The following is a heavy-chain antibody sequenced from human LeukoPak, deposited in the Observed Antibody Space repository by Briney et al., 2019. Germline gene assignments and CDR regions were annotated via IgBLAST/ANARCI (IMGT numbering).Heavy chain of an antibody. D-gene: IGHD3-22*01. Sequence: GGSLRLSCAASGFTFDTYRMNWVRQAPGKGLEWVSSISASGSYIYYADSLKGRFTISRDNTKNSLFLQMNSLRAEDTAVYYCARESDTSGYYHHNDYWGQGTQVTVSS. CDR2: ISASGSYI. CDR1: GFTFDTYR. J-gene: IGHJ4*02. CDR3: ARESDTSGYYHHNDY. V-gene: IGHV3-21*01.